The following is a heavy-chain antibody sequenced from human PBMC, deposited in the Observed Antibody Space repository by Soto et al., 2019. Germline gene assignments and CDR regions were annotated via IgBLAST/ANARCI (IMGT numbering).Heavy chain of an antibody. CDR1: GGSISSSNW. CDR3: ARSSGIAARPSDY. Sequence: SETLSLTCAVSGGSISSSNWWSWVRQPPGKGLEWIGEIYHSGSTNYNPSLKSRVTISVDKSKNQFSLKLSSVAAADTAVYYCARSSGIAARPSDYWGQGTLVTVSS. D-gene: IGHD6-6*01. V-gene: IGHV4-4*02. CDR2: IYHSGST. J-gene: IGHJ4*02.